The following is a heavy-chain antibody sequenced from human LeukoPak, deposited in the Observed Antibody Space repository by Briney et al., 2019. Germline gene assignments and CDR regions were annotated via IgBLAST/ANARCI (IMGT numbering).Heavy chain of an antibody. Sequence: SETLSLTCTVSGGSISSSNYYWGWIRQPPGKGLEWIGSIHYSGSTYHNPSLKSRVTISVYTSKNQFSLKLSSVIAADTAVYYCARHGGYDRSGYWFDPWGQGILVTVSS. J-gene: IGHJ5*02. V-gene: IGHV4-39*01. CDR1: GGSISSSNYY. D-gene: IGHD3-22*01. CDR3: ARHGGYDRSGYWFDP. CDR2: IHYSGST.